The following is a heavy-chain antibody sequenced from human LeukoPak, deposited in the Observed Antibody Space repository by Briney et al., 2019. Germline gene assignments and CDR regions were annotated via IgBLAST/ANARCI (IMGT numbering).Heavy chain of an antibody. CDR1: GGSFSGYY. Sequence: PSGTLSLTCAVSGGSFSGYYWSWIRQPPGKGLEWIGEINHSGSTNYNPSLKSRVTISVDTSKNQFSLKLSSVTAADTAVYYCARHGLRTYYYYLMDVWGKGTTVTISS. D-gene: IGHD3-10*01. CDR2: INHSGST. J-gene: IGHJ6*03. CDR3: ARHGLRTYYYYLMDV. V-gene: IGHV4-34*01.